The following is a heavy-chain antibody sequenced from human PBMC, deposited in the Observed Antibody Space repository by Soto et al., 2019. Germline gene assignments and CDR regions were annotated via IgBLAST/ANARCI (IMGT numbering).Heavy chain of an antibody. D-gene: IGHD3-3*01. CDR2: VYSSGGT. Sequence: PSETLSLTCTVSGGSMTSYYWTWIRQPAGKGLEWIGRVYSSGGTHYNPSLKGRVIISLDTSKNQFSLRLLSVTDADTAVYFCARGQRFSDWFDPWGQGTLVTVSS. J-gene: IGHJ5*02. V-gene: IGHV4-4*07. CDR3: ARGQRFSDWFDP. CDR1: GGSMTSYY.